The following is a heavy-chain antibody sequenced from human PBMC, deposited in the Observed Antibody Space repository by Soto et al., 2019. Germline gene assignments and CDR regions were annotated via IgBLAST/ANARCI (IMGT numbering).Heavy chain of an antibody. CDR3: ARMTTVTLPPHFDY. Sequence: QVTLKESGPVLVKPTETLTLTCTVSGFSLSNARMGVSWIRQPPGMALEWLAHIFSNDEKSYSTSLKSRLTISKDTSKSQVVLTMTNIDPVDTATYYCARMTTVTLPPHFDYWGQGTLVTVSS. J-gene: IGHJ4*02. D-gene: IGHD4-17*01. CDR1: GFSLSNARMG. CDR2: IFSNDEK. V-gene: IGHV2-26*01.